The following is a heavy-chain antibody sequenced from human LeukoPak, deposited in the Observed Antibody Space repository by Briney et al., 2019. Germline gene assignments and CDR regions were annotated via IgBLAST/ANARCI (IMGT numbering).Heavy chain of an antibody. D-gene: IGHD3-22*01. CDR2: IYTSGST. V-gene: IGHV4-61*02. J-gene: IGHJ3*02. Sequence: SQTLSLTCTVSGGSISSGSYYWSWIRQPAGKGLEWIGRIYTSGSTNYNPSLKSRVTISVDTSKNQFSLKLSSVTAADTAVYYCARDNIFYDSSGYDAFDIWGQGTMVTVSS. CDR1: GGSISSGSYY. CDR3: ARDNIFYDSSGYDAFDI.